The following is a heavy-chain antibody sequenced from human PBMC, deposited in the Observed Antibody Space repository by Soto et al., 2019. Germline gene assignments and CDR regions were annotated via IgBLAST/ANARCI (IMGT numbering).Heavy chain of an antibody. D-gene: IGHD4-4*01. V-gene: IGHV1-69*12. CDR3: ARRLYSNSDYYYYYGMDV. J-gene: IGHJ6*02. CDR2: IIPIFGTA. Sequence: QVQLVQSGAEVKKPGSSVKVSCKASGGTFSSYAISWVRQAPGQGLEWMGGIIPIFGTANYAQKFQGRVTITADESTSTAYMELSSLRSEDTAVYYCARRLYSNSDYYYYYGMDVWGQGTTVTVSS. CDR1: GGTFSSYA.